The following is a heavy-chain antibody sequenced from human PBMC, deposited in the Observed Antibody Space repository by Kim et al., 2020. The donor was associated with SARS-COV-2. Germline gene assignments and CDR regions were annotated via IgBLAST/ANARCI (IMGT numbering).Heavy chain of an antibody. CDR2: IRSGGAT. V-gene: IGHV4-59*08. CDR3: ARRFGGSTGYYNLGY. J-gene: IGHJ4*02. Sequence: SETLSLTCTVSGDSITDYHWSWIRQPPGKGLEWVGYIRSGGATSYNPSLRSRVTISADTSKNHVSLRVTSVTGADTAMYYCARRFGGSTGYYNLGYWGQG. CDR1: GDSITDYH. D-gene: IGHD3-9*01.